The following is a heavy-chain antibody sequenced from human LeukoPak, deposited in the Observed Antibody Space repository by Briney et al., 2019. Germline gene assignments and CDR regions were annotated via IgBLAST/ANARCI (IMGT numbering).Heavy chain of an antibody. D-gene: IGHD3-22*01. CDR1: GGSISSYY. V-gene: IGHV4-59*12. Sequence: SETLSLTCTVSGGSISSYYWSWIRQPPGKGLEWIGYIYISGSTNYNPSLKSRVTMSVDTSKNQFSLKLSSVTAADTAVYYCARDNPYDSSHDYWGQGTLVTVSS. CDR3: ARDNPYDSSHDY. J-gene: IGHJ4*02. CDR2: IYISGST.